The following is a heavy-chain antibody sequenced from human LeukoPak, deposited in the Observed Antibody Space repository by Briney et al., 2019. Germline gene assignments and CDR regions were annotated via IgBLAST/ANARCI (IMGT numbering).Heavy chain of an antibody. CDR3: ARGPPRPSMICPRDRLNRAFDI. J-gene: IGHJ3*02. Sequence: SETLSLTCAVYGGSFSGYYWSWIRQPPGKGLEWIGEINHSGSTNYNPSLKSRVTISVDTSKNQFSLKLSSVTAADTAVYYCARGPPRPSMICPRDRLNRAFDIWGQGTMVTVSS. CDR2: INHSGST. V-gene: IGHV4-34*01. D-gene: IGHD3-22*01. CDR1: GGSFSGYY.